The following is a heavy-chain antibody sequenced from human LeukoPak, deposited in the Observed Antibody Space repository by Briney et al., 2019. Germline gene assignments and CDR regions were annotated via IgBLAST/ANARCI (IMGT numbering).Heavy chain of an antibody. CDR1: GFTFSSYA. D-gene: IGHD2-8*01. V-gene: IGHV3-23*01. J-gene: IGHJ4*02. Sequence: GGSLRLSCAASGFTFSSYAMSWVRQAPGKGLEWVSAISGSGSSTHYADSVKGRFTISRDNSKNTLYLQMNSLRAEDTAVYYCAREAGAEYCTNGVCPSFDYWGQGTLVTVSS. CDR3: AREAGAEYCTNGVCPSFDY. CDR2: ISGSGSST.